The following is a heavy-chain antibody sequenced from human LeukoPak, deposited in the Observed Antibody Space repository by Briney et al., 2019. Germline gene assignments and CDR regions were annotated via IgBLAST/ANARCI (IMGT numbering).Heavy chain of an antibody. CDR3: ARNRIAAADY. Sequence: SETLSLTCSVYGGSFSGYYWSWIRQPPGKGLELIGEINHSGSTNYNPSLKSRVTISVDTSKNQFSLKLSSVTAADTAVYYCARNRIAAADYWGQGTLVTASS. CDR2: INHSGST. D-gene: IGHD6-13*01. V-gene: IGHV4-34*01. CDR1: GGSFSGYY. J-gene: IGHJ4*02.